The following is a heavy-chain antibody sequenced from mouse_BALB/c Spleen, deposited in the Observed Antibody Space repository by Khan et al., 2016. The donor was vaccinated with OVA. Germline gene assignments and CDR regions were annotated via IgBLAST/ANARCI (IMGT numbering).Heavy chain of an antibody. CDR3: ARGNYYGYAMDY. CDR1: GYSITRDYA. D-gene: IGHD1-1*01. CDR2: ISYSGST. V-gene: IGHV3-2*02. J-gene: IGHJ4*01. Sequence: EVQLQESGPGLVKPSQSLSLTCTVTGYSITRDYAWNWIRQFPGNKLEWMGYISYSGSTSSNPSLKSRHSITRDTSKQQFFLQLNSGTTEDIATYYCARGNYYGYAMDYWGQGTSVTVSS.